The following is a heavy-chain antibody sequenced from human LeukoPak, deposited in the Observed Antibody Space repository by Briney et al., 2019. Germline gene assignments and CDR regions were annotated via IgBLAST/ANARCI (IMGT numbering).Heavy chain of an antibody. D-gene: IGHD3-22*01. CDR2: IYYSGST. V-gene: IGHV4-59*01. J-gene: IGHJ3*02. CDR1: GGSISSYY. Sequence: SETLSLTCTVSGGSISSYYWSWIRQPPGKGLEWIGYIYYSGSTNYNPSLKSRVTISVDTSKNQFSLKLSSVTAADTAVYYCARDKPDYYDSSGYYSCAFDIWGQGTMVTVSS. CDR3: ARDKPDYYDSSGYYSCAFDI.